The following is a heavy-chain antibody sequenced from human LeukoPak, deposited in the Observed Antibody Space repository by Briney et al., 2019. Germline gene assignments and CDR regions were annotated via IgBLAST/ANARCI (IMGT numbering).Heavy chain of an antibody. CDR2: ISGSGGST. CDR3: AKDRSDFYSSGYFHXXXFDY. CDR1: GFTFSSYA. Sequence: PGGSLRLSCAASGFTFSSYAMSWVRQAPGKGLEWVSTISGSGGSTYYADSVKGRFTISRDNSKNTLYLQMDSLRAEDTAVYYCAKDRSDFYSSGYFHXXXFDYWGQGTLVTVSS. D-gene: IGHD3-22*01. V-gene: IGHV3-23*01. J-gene: IGHJ4*02.